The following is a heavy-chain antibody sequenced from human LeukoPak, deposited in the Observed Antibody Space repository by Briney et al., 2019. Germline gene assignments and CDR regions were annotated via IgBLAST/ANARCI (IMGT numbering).Heavy chain of an antibody. V-gene: IGHV5-51*01. D-gene: IGHD1-26*01. CDR3: ARYSGSYSDYFQH. CDR1: GYSFTSYW. J-gene: IGHJ1*01. CDR2: IYPGDSDT. Sequence: GESLKISCKGSGYSFTSYWIGWVRPMPGKGLEWMGMIYPGDSDTRYSPSFEGQVTISADKYISAAYLQWSSLKASDTAMYYCARYSGSYSDYFQHWGQGTLVTVSS.